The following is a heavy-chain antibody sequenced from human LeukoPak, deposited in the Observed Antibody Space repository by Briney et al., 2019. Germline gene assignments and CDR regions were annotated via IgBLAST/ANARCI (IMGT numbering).Heavy chain of an antibody. J-gene: IGHJ5*02. V-gene: IGHV4-59*08. Sequence: SETLSLTCTVSGGSISSYYWSWIRQPPGKGLEWIGYIYYSGSTNYNPSLKSRVTISVDTSKNQFSLKLSSVTAADTAVYYCARRGIAAAGRHNWFDPWGQGTLVTVSS. CDR1: GGSISSYY. CDR3: ARRGIAAAGRHNWFDP. CDR2: IYYSGST. D-gene: IGHD6-13*01.